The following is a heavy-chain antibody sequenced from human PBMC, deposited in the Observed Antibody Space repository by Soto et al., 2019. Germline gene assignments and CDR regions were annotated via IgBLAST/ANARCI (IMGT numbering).Heavy chain of an antibody. Sequence: ASVKVSCKASGYTFPSYYMHWVRQAPGQGLEWMGIINPSGGSTSYAQKFQGRVTMTRDTSTSTVYMELSSLRSEDTAVYYCARVTRSLEPPHFDYWGQGTLVTVPQ. D-gene: IGHD1-1*01. CDR2: INPSGGST. V-gene: IGHV1-46*01. CDR1: GYTFPSYY. CDR3: ARVTRSLEPPHFDY. J-gene: IGHJ4*02.